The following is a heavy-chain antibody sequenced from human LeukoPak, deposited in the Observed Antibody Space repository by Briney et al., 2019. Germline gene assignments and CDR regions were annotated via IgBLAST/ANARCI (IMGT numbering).Heavy chain of an antibody. CDR3: ARGEKAVAGTESDY. CDR2: ISAYNGNT. J-gene: IGHJ4*02. Sequence: GASVKVSCKASGYTFTSYGTIWVRQAPGQGLEWMGWISAYNGNTNYAQKLQGRVTMTTDTSTSTAYMELRSPRSDDTAVYHCARGEKAVAGTESDYWGQGTLVTVSS. CDR1: GYTFTSYG. D-gene: IGHD6-19*01. V-gene: IGHV1-18*01.